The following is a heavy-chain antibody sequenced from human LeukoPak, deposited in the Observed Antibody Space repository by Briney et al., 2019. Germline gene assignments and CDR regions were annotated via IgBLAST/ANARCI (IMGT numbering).Heavy chain of an antibody. CDR2: IYYSGST. Sequence: SETLSLTCTVSGGSISSGGYYWSWIRQHPGKGLEWIGYIYYSGSTYYNPSLKSRVTLSVDTSKNQFSLKLSSVTAADTAVYYCARFVDTAMGYFDYWGQGTLVTVSS. CDR1: GGSISSGGYY. CDR3: ARFVDTAMGYFDY. V-gene: IGHV4-31*03. D-gene: IGHD5-18*01. J-gene: IGHJ4*02.